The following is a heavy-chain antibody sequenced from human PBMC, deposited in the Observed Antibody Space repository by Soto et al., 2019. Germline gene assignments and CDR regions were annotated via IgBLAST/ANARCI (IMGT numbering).Heavy chain of an antibody. CDR1: GFTFSSYG. CDR2: ISYDGSNK. Sequence: GGSLRLSCAASGFTFSSYGMHWVRQAPGKGLEWVAVISYDGSNKYYADSVKGRFTISRDNSKNTLYLQMNSLRAEDTAVYYCAKDRGGGSGSFSYYYYGMDVWGQGTTVTVSS. CDR3: AKDRGGGSGSFSYYYYGMDV. J-gene: IGHJ6*02. V-gene: IGHV3-30*18. D-gene: IGHD3-10*01.